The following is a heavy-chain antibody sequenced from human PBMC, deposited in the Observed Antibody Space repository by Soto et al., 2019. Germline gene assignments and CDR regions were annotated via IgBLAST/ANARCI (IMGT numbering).Heavy chain of an antibody. CDR3: AREVNYWFDP. V-gene: IGHV4-30-2*01. J-gene: IGHJ5*02. D-gene: IGHD2-21*01. CDR1: GISITMGGSS. Sequence: PSETLSLTCAFSGISITMGGSSWTWIRQPPGKGLEWIGYFSHSGSAYYNPSLKSRVTISVDRSKNQFSLKLNSVTTADTAVYYCAREVNYWFDPWGQGTLVTVS. CDR2: FSHSGSA.